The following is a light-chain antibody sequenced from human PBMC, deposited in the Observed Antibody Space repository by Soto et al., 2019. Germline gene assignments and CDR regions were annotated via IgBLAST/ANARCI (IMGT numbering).Light chain of an antibody. CDR2: GAS. J-gene: IGKJ1*01. CDR1: QSVSSN. V-gene: IGKV3-15*01. CDR3: QQYNHWLRT. Sequence: DILLTHSPGTLSLSPGDRATLSCRARQSVSSNLAWYEQKPGQAPRXLIYGASPRATGIPARFSGIESGTAGTITLRSLQSEDGAVYDGQQYNHWLRTFGQGTKVDIK.